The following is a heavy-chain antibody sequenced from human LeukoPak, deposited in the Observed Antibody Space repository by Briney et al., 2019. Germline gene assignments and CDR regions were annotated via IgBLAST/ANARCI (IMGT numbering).Heavy chain of an antibody. CDR2: IYTGSLS. J-gene: IGHJ4*02. V-gene: IGHV3-53*01. CDR3: AREGGLTEGGFDY. D-gene: IGHD1-14*01. Sequence: GGSLRLSCAGSGFTFSDYSMNWVRQAPGKGLEWVSVIYTGSLSYYTDSVKGRFTISRDKSNNTLYLQMNSLRDEDTAVYYCAREGGLTEGGFDYWGQGTLVTVS. CDR1: GFTFSDYS.